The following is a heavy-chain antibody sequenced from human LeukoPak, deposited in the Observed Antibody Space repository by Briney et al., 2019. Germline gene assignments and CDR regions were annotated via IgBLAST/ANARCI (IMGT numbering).Heavy chain of an antibody. V-gene: IGHV3-23*01. CDR3: ARGPNSNWSGLDF. CDR1: GFTFSDYA. Sequence: GGSLRLSCVASGFTFSDYAMNWVRQAPGKGLEWVSTFKTNSGQVYYAESVRGRFTISRDNAKNTLYLQVNNLRAEDTAVYYCARGPNSNWSGLDFWGQGTLLTVSS. CDR2: FKTNSGQV. J-gene: IGHJ4*02. D-gene: IGHD6-6*01.